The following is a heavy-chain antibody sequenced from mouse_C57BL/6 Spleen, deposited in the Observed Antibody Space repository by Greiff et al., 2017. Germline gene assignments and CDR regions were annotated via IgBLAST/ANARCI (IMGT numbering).Heavy chain of an antibody. CDR3: ARSGDGYYGTFDY. J-gene: IGHJ2*01. V-gene: IGHV1-18*01. Sequence: VQLKESGPELVKPGASVKIPCKASGYTFTDYNMDWVKQSHGKSLEWIGDINPNNGGTIYNQKFKGKATLTVDKSSSTAYMELRSLTSDDTAVYYCARSGDGYYGTFDYWGQGTTLTVSS. CDR1: GYTFTDYN. D-gene: IGHD2-3*01. CDR2: INPNNGGT.